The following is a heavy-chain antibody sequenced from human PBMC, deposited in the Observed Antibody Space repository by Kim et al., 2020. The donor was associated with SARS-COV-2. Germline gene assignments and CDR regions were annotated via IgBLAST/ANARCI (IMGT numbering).Heavy chain of an antibody. Sequence: GGSLRLSCAASGFSFSSYAMVWVRQAPGKGLESITSMSESGDKTYYIDSVKGRFTISRDNSKNTLYLQMNSLRAEDTAVYYCAKIVVPNLDYYWYGMDVWGQGTTVTVSS. CDR3: AKIVVPNLDYYWYGMDV. CDR1: GFSFSSYA. J-gene: IGHJ6*02. D-gene: IGHD3-22*01. V-gene: IGHV3-23*01. CDR2: MSESGDKT.